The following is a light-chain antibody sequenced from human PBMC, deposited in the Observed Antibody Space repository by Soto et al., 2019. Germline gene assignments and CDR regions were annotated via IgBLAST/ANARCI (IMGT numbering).Light chain of an antibody. J-gene: IGKJ1*01. CDR3: QPYDMWRT. V-gene: IGKV3-15*01. CDR2: GAS. Sequence: EIVMAQCPATLSMSAGEIATLYFRASQSISSNLVWYQQKAGQAPRLLIYGASTRATGIPARFSGSGSGTAFTLCVLSMQSEHFSVYYCQPYDMWRTFGQGTKVDIK. CDR1: QSISSN.